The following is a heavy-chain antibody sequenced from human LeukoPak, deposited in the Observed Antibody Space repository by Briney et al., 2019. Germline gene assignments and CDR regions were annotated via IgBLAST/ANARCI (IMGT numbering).Heavy chain of an antibody. D-gene: IGHD3-22*01. J-gene: IGHJ3*02. Sequence: GGSLRLSCAAYGFTFSSYWMSWVRQAPGKGLEWVSSIKQDGSEKYYVDSVKGRFTISRDNAKNSLYLQMNSLRAEDTAVYYCARRVYYYDSSGYLDAFDIWGQGTMVTVSS. CDR1: GFTFSSYW. V-gene: IGHV3-7*01. CDR3: ARRVYYYDSSGYLDAFDI. CDR2: IKQDGSEK.